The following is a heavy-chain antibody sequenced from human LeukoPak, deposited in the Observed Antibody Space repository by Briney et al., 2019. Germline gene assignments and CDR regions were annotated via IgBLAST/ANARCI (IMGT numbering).Heavy chain of an antibody. J-gene: IGHJ4*02. D-gene: IGHD2-2*01. CDR3: ARAGVTYQLLFRY. CDR2: IKQDGSEK. V-gene: IGHV3-7*01. Sequence: GGSLRLSCAASGFTFSSCWMSWVRQAPGKGLEWVANIKQDGSEKYYVDSVKGRFTISRDNAKNSLYLQMNSLRAEDTAVYYCARAGVTYQLLFRYWGQGTLVTVSS. CDR1: GFTFSSCW.